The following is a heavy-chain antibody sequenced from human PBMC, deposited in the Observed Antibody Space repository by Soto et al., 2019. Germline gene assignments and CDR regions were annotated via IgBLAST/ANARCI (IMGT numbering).Heavy chain of an antibody. J-gene: IGHJ4*02. CDR2: IYYSGST. V-gene: IGHV4-39*07. CDR3: ARSGGITFGGGIVTYYSDY. CDR1: GGSISSSSYY. D-gene: IGHD3-16*02. Sequence: QLQLQESGPGLVKPSETLSLTCTVSGGSISSSSYYWVWIRQPPGKGLGWIGSIYYSGSTYYNPSRKSRVTISVDKSKNQFSLKVSSLTSEATALYYWARSGGITFGGGIVTYYSDYWGQGTLVTVCS.